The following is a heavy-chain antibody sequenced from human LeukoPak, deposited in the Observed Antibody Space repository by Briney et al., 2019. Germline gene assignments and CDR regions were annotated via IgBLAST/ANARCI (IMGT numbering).Heavy chain of an antibody. V-gene: IGHV4-39*07. D-gene: IGHD6-13*01. Sequence: SETLSLTCTVSGGSISSGSYYWSWIRQPAGKGLEWIGSIYYSGSTYYNPSLKSRVTISVDTSKNQFSLKLSSVTAADTAVYYCARERIAVDGTTSDAFDIWGRGTMVTVSS. J-gene: IGHJ3*02. CDR2: IYYSGST. CDR1: GGSISSGSYY. CDR3: ARERIAVDGTTSDAFDI.